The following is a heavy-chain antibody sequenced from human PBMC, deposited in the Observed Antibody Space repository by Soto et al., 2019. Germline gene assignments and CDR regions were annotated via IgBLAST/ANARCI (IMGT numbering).Heavy chain of an antibody. V-gene: IGHV1-69*13. J-gene: IGHJ6*02. CDR1: GGTFSSYA. CDR3: ARNYGSTRYYYGMDV. CDR2: IIPIFGTA. Sequence: VKVSCKASGGTFSSYAISWVRQAPGQGLEWMGGIIPIFGTANYAQKFQGRVTITADESTSTAYMELSSLRSEDTAVYYCARNYGSTRYYYGMDVWGQGTTVTVSS. D-gene: IGHD3-22*01.